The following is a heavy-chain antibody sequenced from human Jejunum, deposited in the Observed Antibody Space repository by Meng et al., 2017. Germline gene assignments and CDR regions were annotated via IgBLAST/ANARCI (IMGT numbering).Heavy chain of an antibody. V-gene: IGHV4-34*01. Sequence: VKLQQWGAGRLKPSGALSLTCAVYGGSISDYYWTWIRQPPGKGLEWIGEINDSGSTNYNPSLKSRVTISVDTFKSQFYLRVSSVTAADTAVYYCARGNEYSNYGADFWGQGTLVTVSS. CDR1: GGSISDYY. J-gene: IGHJ4*02. CDR2: INDSGST. D-gene: IGHD4-11*01. CDR3: ARGNEYSNYGADF.